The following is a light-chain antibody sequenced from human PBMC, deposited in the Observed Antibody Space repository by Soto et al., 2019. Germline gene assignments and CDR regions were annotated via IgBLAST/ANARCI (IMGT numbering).Light chain of an antibody. J-gene: IGKJ4*01. CDR2: RAS. V-gene: IGKV3-15*01. CDR3: QRYNNWPLT. CDR1: QNIYSN. Sequence: IGMTHSPATLSVSPWEIATLSCRASQNIYSNVAWYQQRPGQAPRLLIYRASTRATGVPARFSGSRSGTEFTLTINSLQSEDFAVYYCQRYNNWPLTFGGGTKVDIK.